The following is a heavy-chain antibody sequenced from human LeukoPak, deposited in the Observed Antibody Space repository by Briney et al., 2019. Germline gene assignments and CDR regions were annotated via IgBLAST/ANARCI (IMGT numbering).Heavy chain of an antibody. CDR1: GHSISSGYY. D-gene: IGHD3-22*01. CDR2: IYHSGST. J-gene: IGHJ6*03. V-gene: IGHV4-38-2*01. CDR3: ASAYDISGYYYYMDV. Sequence: SETLSLTCAVSGHSISSGYYWVWIRQPPGRGLEWIGSIYHSGSTYYNTSLNSRVSISLNTSKNQFSLRLSSVTAADTALYYCASAYDISGYYYYMDVWGKGTTVTVSS.